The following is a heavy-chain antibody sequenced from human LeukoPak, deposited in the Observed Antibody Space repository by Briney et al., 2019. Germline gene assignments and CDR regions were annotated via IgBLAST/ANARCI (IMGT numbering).Heavy chain of an antibody. CDR1: GGPISSYY. J-gene: IGHJ4*02. Sequence: SETLSLTCTVSGGPISSYYWSWIRQPPGKGLEWIGEINHSGSTNYNPSLKSRVTISVDTSKNQFSLKLSSVTAADTAVYYSASEARGQGPGYWGQGTLVTVSS. CDR2: INHSGST. CDR3: ASEARGQGPGY. V-gene: IGHV4-34*01. D-gene: IGHD6-6*01.